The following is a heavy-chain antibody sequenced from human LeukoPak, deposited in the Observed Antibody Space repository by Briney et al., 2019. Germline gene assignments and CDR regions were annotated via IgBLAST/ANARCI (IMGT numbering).Heavy chain of an antibody. CDR3: ARSLADYGDYGLSFDY. CDR2: IYYSGST. D-gene: IGHD4-17*01. Sequence: PSETLSLTCTVSGGSISSYYWSWIRQPPGKGLEWIGYIYYSGSTNYNPSLKSRVTISVDTSKNQFSLKLSSVTAADTAVYYCARSLADYGDYGLSFDYWGQGTLVTVSS. CDR1: GGSISSYY. J-gene: IGHJ4*02. V-gene: IGHV4-59*01.